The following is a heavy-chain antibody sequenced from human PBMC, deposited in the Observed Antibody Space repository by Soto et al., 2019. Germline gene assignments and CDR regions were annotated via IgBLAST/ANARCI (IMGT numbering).Heavy chain of an antibody. J-gene: IGHJ4*02. CDR2: ISSSSSYI. V-gene: IGHV3-21*01. CDR3: ARDFRVLWFGELLRQNDY. Sequence: EVQLVESGGGLVKPGGSLRLSCAASGFTFSSYSMNWVRQAPGKGLEWVSSISSSSSYIYYADSVKGRFTISRDNAKNSRYLQMNSLRAEDTAVYYCARDFRVLWFGELLRQNDYWGQGTLVTVAS. CDR1: GFTFSSYS. D-gene: IGHD3-10*01.